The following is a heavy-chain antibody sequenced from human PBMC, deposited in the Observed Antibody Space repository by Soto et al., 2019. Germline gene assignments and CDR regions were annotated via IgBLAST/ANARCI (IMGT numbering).Heavy chain of an antibody. D-gene: IGHD6-19*01. CDR3: ARELGSGWHN. J-gene: IGHJ4*02. CDR2: IHSTGNS. V-gene: IGHV4-4*07. Sequence: SETLSLTCSVSGDSISTSYWSWIRQPAEKRPEWIGRIHSTGNSHYNPSLRSRLSINPDTSKNQVSLQPNSVTPEDTAVYYCARELGSGWHNWGQGTLVPS. CDR1: GDSISTSY.